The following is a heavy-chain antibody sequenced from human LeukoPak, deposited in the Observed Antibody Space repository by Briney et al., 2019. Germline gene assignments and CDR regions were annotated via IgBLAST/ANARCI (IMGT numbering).Heavy chain of an antibody. CDR3: ARELWFVNAPGSWLDP. CDR2: IFHSGPS. V-gene: IGHV4-30-2*06. D-gene: IGHD3-10*01. J-gene: IGHJ5*02. CDR1: GDSISSGDYS. Sequence: SETLSLTCAVSGDSISSGDYSWSWIRQSSEKGLEWIGYIFHSGPSYYNPSLKTRVTISVDKSKNQFSLRLTSVTAADTAVYYCARELWFVNAPGSWLDPWGQGTLVTVSS.